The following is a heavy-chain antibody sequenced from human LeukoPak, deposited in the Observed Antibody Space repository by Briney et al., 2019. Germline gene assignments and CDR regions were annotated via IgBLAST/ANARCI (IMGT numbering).Heavy chain of an antibody. Sequence: ASVKVSCEASGYTFTNYGISWVRQAPGQGLEWMGWISGYNGNTNYAQKVQGRVTMTRDTSTSTAYMELRSLRSDDTALYYCARDGERFDPWGQGTLVTVSS. CDR3: ARDGERFDP. J-gene: IGHJ5*02. V-gene: IGHV1-18*01. CDR1: GYTFTNYG. D-gene: IGHD2-21*01. CDR2: ISGYNGNT.